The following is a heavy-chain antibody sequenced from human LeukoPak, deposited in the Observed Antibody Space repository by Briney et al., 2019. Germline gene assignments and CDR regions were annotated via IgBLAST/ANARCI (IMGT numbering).Heavy chain of an antibody. CDR1: GFTFSSYV. Sequence: GGSLRLSCSASGFTFSSYVMHWVRQAPGQGLEYVSGINSDGGDTSYTASVKGRFTVSRDNSENTLYLQMSSLRSEDTGVYYCAVQSFDYWGQGTLVTVSS. J-gene: IGHJ4*02. V-gene: IGHV3-64D*06. CDR2: INSDGGDT. CDR3: AVQSFDY.